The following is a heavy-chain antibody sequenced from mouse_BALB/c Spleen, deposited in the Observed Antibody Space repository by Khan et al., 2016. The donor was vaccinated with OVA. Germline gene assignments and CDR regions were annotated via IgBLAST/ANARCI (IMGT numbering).Heavy chain of an antibody. CDR3: ASDGSRYNYAMDY. Sequence: EVQLQESGPGLVKPSQSLSLTCTVTGYSITSDYAWNWIRQFPGNKLEWMGYISSSGSTNYNPDLKSRITITRDTSKNQFFLQLNSVTTEDTATYYCASDGSRYNYAMDYWGQGTSVTVSS. J-gene: IGHJ4*01. V-gene: IGHV3-2*02. CDR2: ISSSGST. D-gene: IGHD2-3*01. CDR1: GYSITSDYA.